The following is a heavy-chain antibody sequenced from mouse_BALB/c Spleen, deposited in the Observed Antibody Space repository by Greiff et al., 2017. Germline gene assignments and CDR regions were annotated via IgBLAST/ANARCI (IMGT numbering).Heavy chain of an antibody. CDR2: ISYSGST. V-gene: IGHV3-8*02. J-gene: IGHJ2*01. D-gene: IGHD3-1*01. CDR3: ARTGLVPSYFDY. Sequence: EVQLQESGPSLVKPSQTLSLTCSVTGDSITSGYWNWIRKFPGNKLEYMGYISYSGSTYYNPSLKSRISITRDTSKNQYYLQLNTVTTEDTATYYCARTGLVPSYFDYWGQGTTLTVSA. CDR1: GDSITSGY.